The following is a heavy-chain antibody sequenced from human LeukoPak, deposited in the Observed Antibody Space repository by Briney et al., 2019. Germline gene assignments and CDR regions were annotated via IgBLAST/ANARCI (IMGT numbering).Heavy chain of an antibody. J-gene: IGHJ4*02. D-gene: IGHD3-3*01. CDR3: ARLGEIPVFGVVTKSTSYFDY. V-gene: IGHV3-7*01. CDR1: GFTFTNYW. Sequence: GGSLRLSCAASGFTFTNYWMSWVRQAPGKGLELVANIKQARGEKYYVDSVKGRFTISRDNAKNSLYLQMNSLRAEDTAVYYCARLGEIPVFGVVTKSTSYFDYWGQGTLVTVSS. CDR2: IKQARGEK.